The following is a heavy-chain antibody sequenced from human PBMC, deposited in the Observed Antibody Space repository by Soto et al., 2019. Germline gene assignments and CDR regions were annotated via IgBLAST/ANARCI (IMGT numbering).Heavy chain of an antibody. V-gene: IGHV3-23*01. J-gene: IGHJ4*02. D-gene: IGHD2-2*03. CDR1: GFTFSNSA. Sequence: EVPLLESGGGLVQPGWSLRLSCEAFGFTFSNSAISWVRHAPGKGLDWVSTISDSGSTYYADSVKGRFTISRDNSKNTLYLHMNGLLAEDTAIYYCAKVWGEDGYCTRSSCLYYVQHWGQGVLVSVSS. CDR2: ISDSGST. CDR3: AKVWGEDGYCTRSSCLYYVQH.